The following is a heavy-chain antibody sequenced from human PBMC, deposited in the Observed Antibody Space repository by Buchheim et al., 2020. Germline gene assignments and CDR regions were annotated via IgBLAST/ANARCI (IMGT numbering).Heavy chain of an antibody. D-gene: IGHD3-10*01. Sequence: QVQLVESGGGVVQPGRSLRLSCAASGFTFSSYGMHWVRQAPGKGLEWVAVISYDGSNKYYADSVKGRFTISRDNSKTTLYLQMNSLRAEDTAVYYCAKEYYYGSGTTMAYYYYGMDVWGQGTT. J-gene: IGHJ6*02. CDR1: GFTFSSYG. V-gene: IGHV3-30*18. CDR2: ISYDGSNK. CDR3: AKEYYYGSGTTMAYYYYGMDV.